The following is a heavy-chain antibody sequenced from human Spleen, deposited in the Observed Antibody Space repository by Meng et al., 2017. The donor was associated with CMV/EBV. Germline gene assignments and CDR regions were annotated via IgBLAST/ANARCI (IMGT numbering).Heavy chain of an antibody. CDR3: ARDSSNNTPMDV. J-gene: IGHJ6*02. D-gene: IGHD2-2*01. CDR1: GFTVSSNH. Sequence: GESLKISCVVSGFTVSSNHMSWVRQAPGKGLEWVSLIYTGGNTHYADSVKGRFTISRDNSENTVYLQMNSLRPEDTAVYFCARDSSNNTPMDVWGQGTTVTVSS. V-gene: IGHV3-53*01. CDR2: IYTGGNT.